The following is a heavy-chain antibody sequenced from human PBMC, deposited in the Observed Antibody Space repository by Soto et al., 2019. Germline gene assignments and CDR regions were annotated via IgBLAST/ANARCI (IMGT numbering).Heavy chain of an antibody. D-gene: IGHD4-17*01. V-gene: IGHV4-59*08. Sequence: SQTLSLTCTVSGGSISSYYWSWIRQPPGKGLEWIGYIYYSGSTNYNPSLKSRVTISVDTSKNQFSLKLSSVTAADTAVYYCARQITFWVTTPHHYMYVWGKGTTVTVSS. CDR1: GGSISSYY. J-gene: IGHJ6*03. CDR3: ARQITFWVTTPHHYMYV. CDR2: IYYSGST.